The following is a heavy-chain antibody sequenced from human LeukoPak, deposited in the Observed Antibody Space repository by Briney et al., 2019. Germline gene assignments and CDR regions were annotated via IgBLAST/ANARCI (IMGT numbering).Heavy chain of an antibody. CDR1: GFTFSSYW. D-gene: IGHD4-17*01. CDR3: ARHDYGDELDY. V-gene: IGHV3-7*01. Sequence: PGGSLRLSCAASGFTFSSYWMSWVRQAPGKGLEWVANIKQDGREKYYVDSVKGRFTISRDNAKNSLYLQMNSLRAEDTAVYSCARHDYGDELDYWGQGPLVPVSS. J-gene: IGHJ4*02. CDR2: IKQDGREK.